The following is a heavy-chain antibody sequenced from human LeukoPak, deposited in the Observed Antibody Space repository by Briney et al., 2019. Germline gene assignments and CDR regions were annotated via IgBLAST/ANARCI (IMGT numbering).Heavy chain of an antibody. D-gene: IGHD4-11*01. CDR2: IYSGGST. CDR1: GFTVSSNY. J-gene: IGHJ4*02. CDR3: ARGNYGLFDY. Sequence: GGSLRLSCAASGFTVSSNYMSWVRQAPGKGLEWVSVIYSGGSTYYADSVKGRFTISRDNAKNSLYLQMNSLGAEDTAVYYCARGNYGLFDYWGQGTLVTVSS. V-gene: IGHV3-53*01.